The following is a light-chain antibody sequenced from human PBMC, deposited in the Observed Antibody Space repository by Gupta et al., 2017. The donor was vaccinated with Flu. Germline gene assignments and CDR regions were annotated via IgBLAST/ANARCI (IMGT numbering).Light chain of an antibody. V-gene: IGLV2-23*02. Sequence: SITISCTGTSSDFGNYNLVSWYQHHPGKAPKLMIYEVNKRPSGVSNRFSGSKSGNTASLTISGLQAEDEADYYCCSYAGSSTWVFGGGTKLTVL. CDR2: EVN. CDR1: SSDFGNYNL. CDR3: CSYAGSSTWV. J-gene: IGLJ3*02.